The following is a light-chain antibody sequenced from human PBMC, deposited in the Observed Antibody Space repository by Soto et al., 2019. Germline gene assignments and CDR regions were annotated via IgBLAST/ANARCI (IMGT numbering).Light chain of an antibody. J-gene: IGKJ5*01. Sequence: IVLTQSPGTLSLSPGERATLSCRASQSVSSSYLAWYQQKPGQPPRLLMYAASSRATGIPDRFSGSGSGTDLPLTSSRLDPEDFAVYYCQQSSSSPITFGQGTRLEIK. V-gene: IGKV3-20*01. CDR1: QSVSSSY. CDR2: AAS. CDR3: QQSSSSPIT.